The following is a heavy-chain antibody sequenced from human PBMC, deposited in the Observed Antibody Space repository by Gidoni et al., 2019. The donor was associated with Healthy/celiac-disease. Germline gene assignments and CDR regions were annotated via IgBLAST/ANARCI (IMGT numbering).Heavy chain of an antibody. Sequence: EVQLVESGGGLVQHGGSLRLSCAASGFTFSSYSMNWVRQAPGKGLEWVSYISSSSSTIYYADSVKGRFTISRDNAKNSLYLQMNSLRAEDTAVYYCAGWEVVVENILPWGQGTMVTVSS. CDR3: AGWEVVVENILP. CDR1: GFTFSSYS. D-gene: IGHD2-15*01. J-gene: IGHJ3*01. V-gene: IGHV3-48*01. CDR2: ISSSSSTI.